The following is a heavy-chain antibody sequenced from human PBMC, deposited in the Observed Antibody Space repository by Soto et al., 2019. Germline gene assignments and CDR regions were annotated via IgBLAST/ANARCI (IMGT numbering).Heavy chain of an antibody. CDR1: GFTFSSYG. CDR2: IWYDGSNK. Sequence: GGSLRLSCAASGFTFSSYGMHWVRQAPGKGLEWVAVIWYDGSNKYYADSVKGRFTISRDNSKNTLYLQMNSLRAEDTAVYYCARGVYCSGGSCYPYYYYGMDVWGQGTTVTVS. CDR3: ARGVYCSGGSCYPYYYYGMDV. D-gene: IGHD2-15*01. J-gene: IGHJ6*02. V-gene: IGHV3-33*01.